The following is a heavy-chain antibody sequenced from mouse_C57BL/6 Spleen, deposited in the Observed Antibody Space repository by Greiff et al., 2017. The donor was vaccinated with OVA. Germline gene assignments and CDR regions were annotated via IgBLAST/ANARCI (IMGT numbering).Heavy chain of an antibody. CDR1: GYTFTSYW. J-gene: IGHJ2*01. Sequence: QVQLQQPGTELVKPGASVKLSCKASGYTFTSYWMHWVKQRPGQGLEWIGNFNPSNGGTNYNAKFKSKATLTVDKSSSTAYMQLSSLTSEDSAVYYCARGGLLNYFDYWGQGTTLTVSA. D-gene: IGHD3-1*01. CDR2: FNPSNGGT. V-gene: IGHV1-53*01. CDR3: ARGGLLNYFDY.